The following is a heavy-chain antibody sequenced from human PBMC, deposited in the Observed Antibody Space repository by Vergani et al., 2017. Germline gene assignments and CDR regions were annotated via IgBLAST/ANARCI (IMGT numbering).Heavy chain of an antibody. Sequence: QVQLQESGPGLVRPSETLSLTCTVSGGSLSGYYWNWIRQPPGEGLEWIGYVVDSGYFNYNPSLKTRVSMSSDTSNNQFSLMLSSVTVADTAVYYCARSIVIRNPPDYFDNRGQGTLVTVSS. CDR3: ARSIVIRNPPDYFDN. V-gene: IGHV4-59*01. J-gene: IGHJ4*02. CDR2: VVDSGYF. CDR1: GGSLSGYY. D-gene: IGHD1-14*01.